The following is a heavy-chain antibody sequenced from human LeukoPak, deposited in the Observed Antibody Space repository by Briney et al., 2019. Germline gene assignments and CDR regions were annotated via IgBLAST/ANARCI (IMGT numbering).Heavy chain of an antibody. J-gene: IGHJ4*02. Sequence: GGSLRLSCAASGFTFSTYGMHWVRQAPGKGLEWVGVIWYDGSNKYYADSVKGRFTISRDNSKNTLYLQMNSLRVDDTAVYYCARNNEWGSSCRWGQWGQGTLVTVSS. V-gene: IGHV3-33*01. CDR2: IWYDGSNK. CDR1: GFTFSTYG. CDR3: ARNNEWGSSCRWGQ. D-gene: IGHD6-13*01.